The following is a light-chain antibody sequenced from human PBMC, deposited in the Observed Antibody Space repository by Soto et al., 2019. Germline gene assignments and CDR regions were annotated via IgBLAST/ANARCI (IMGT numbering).Light chain of an antibody. CDR2: DVS. Sequence: QSALTQPASVSGSPGQSITISCTGTSSDVGGYNYVSWYQQHPGKAPKLMIYDVSNRPSRVSNRFSGSKSGNTASLTISGLHAEDEADYYCSSYTSSSTYVFGTGTKVTVL. CDR3: SSYTSSSTYV. J-gene: IGLJ1*01. V-gene: IGLV2-14*01. CDR1: SSDVGGYNY.